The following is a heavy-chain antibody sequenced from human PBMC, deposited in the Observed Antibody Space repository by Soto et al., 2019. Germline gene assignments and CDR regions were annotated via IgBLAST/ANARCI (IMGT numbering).Heavy chain of an antibody. J-gene: IGHJ4*02. CDR1: GYTFNTYY. CDR3: ASDTSNYFDF. V-gene: IGHV1-18*01. D-gene: IGHD2-2*01. Sequence: QVQLVQSGAEVKKPGASVKVSCKASGYTFNTYYISWLRQAPGQGLEWIGWISTYNGNTHYVPKFQGRITMTTDTSTTTAYMELRSLRSDDTALYFCASDTSNYFDFWGQGTPVTVSS. CDR2: ISTYNGNT.